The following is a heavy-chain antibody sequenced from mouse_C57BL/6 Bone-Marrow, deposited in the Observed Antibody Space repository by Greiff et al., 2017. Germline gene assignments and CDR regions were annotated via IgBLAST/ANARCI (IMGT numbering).Heavy chain of an antibody. CDR1: GYTFTSYW. V-gene: IGHV1-69*01. J-gene: IGHJ4*01. CDR2: IDPSDSYT. Sequence: VQLQQPGAELVMPGASVKLSCKASGYTFTSYWMHWVKQRPGQGLEWIGEIDPSDSYTNYNQKFKGKATLTVDTSSSTAYMQLSSLTSEDSAVYYCAGSNYGDYYAMDYWGQGTSVTVSS. D-gene: IGHD2-5*01. CDR3: AGSNYGDYYAMDY.